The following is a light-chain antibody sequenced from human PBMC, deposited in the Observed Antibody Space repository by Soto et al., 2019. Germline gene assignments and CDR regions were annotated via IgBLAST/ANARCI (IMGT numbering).Light chain of an antibody. J-gene: IGKJ5*01. Sequence: DIQMTQSPSTLSGSVGDRVTITCRASQTISSWLAWYQQKPGKAPKLLIYKASSFESGIPSRFSGRGSGTEFTLTINSLQADDFATYYCQQHNSFSITFGPGTRLEIK. V-gene: IGKV1-5*03. CDR2: KAS. CDR1: QTISSW. CDR3: QQHNSFSIT.